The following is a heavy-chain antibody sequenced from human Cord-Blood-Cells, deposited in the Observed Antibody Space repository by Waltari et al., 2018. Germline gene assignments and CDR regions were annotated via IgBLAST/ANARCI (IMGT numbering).Heavy chain of an antibody. D-gene: IGHD2-2*02. Sequence: QVQLVESGGGVVQPGRSLRLSCAASGVTFSSHAMHWVRQAPGKGLEWVAVISYDGSNKYYADSVKGRFTISRDNSKNTLYLQMNSLRAEDTAVYYCARGGSTSCYTQIDYWGQGTLVTVSS. V-gene: IGHV3-30-3*01. CDR2: ISYDGSNK. CDR1: GVTFSSHA. J-gene: IGHJ4*02. CDR3: ARGGSTSCYTQIDY.